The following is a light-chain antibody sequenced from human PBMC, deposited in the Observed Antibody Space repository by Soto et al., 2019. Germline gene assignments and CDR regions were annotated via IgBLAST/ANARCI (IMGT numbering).Light chain of an antibody. J-gene: IGKJ1*01. CDR1: QSVSSSY. CDR3: QQYGSSRT. V-gene: IGKV3-20*01. Sequence: EIVLTQSPGTLSLSPGERATLSCRASQSVSSSYLAWYQQKPGQAPRLLIYGASSRATGIPDRFSGSGSATDFTPTISILEPEDFAVYYCQQYGSSRTFGQGTKVEMK. CDR2: GAS.